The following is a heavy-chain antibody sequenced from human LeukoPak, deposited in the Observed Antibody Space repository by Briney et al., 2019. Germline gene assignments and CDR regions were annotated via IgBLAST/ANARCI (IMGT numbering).Heavy chain of an antibody. J-gene: IGHJ4*02. D-gene: IGHD3-10*01. CDR3: ARSGDYYGSGTPRDYFDY. Sequence: ASVKVSCKASGYTFTSYGISWVRQAPGQGLEWMGWISAYNGNTNYAQKLQGRVTMTTDTSTSTAYMELRSLRSDDTAVHYCARSGDYYGSGTPRDYFDYWGQGTLVTVSS. CDR2: ISAYNGNT. CDR1: GYTFTSYG. V-gene: IGHV1-18*01.